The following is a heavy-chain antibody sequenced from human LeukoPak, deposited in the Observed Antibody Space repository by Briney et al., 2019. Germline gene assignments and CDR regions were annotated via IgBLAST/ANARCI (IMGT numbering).Heavy chain of an antibody. Sequence: GGSLRLSCAASGFTFSSYAMSWVRQAPGKGLEWVSAISGSGGSTYYADSVKGRLTISRDHSKNTPSLEKNKRRAQDTAVLFHAKQAAAVGGAFDYWGQGTLVTVPS. J-gene: IGHJ4*02. CDR1: GFTFSSYA. V-gene: IGHV3-23*01. CDR3: AKQAAAVGGAFDY. CDR2: ISGSGGST. D-gene: IGHD6-13*01.